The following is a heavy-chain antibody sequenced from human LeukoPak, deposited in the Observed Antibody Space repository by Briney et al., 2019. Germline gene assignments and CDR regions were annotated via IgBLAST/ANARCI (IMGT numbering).Heavy chain of an antibody. D-gene: IGHD6-13*01. CDR3: ARGSSAAASPRDSD. CDR1: GFTFRNYV. Sequence: GGSLRLSCAASGFTFRNYVMSWVRQTPEKGLEWVSAITGDGRGTNHADSVKGRFTIFRDNSKNTLFLQMNSLRAEDTAVYYCARGSSAAASPRDSDWGQGTLVTVSS. CDR2: ITGDGRGT. J-gene: IGHJ4*02. V-gene: IGHV3-23*01.